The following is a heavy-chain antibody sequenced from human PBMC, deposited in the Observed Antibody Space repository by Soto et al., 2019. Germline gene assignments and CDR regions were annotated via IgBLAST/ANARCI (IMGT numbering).Heavy chain of an antibody. D-gene: IGHD3-22*01. V-gene: IGHV1-18*01. J-gene: IGHJ6*02. Sequence: ASVKVTCKASGYTFTSYGISWVRQAPGQGLEWMGWISAYNGNTNYAQKLQGRVTMTTDTSTSTAYMELRSLRSDDTAVYYCARDTIVVVPYYYYGMDVWGQGTTVTVSS. CDR2: ISAYNGNT. CDR3: ARDTIVVVPYYYYGMDV. CDR1: GYTFTSYG.